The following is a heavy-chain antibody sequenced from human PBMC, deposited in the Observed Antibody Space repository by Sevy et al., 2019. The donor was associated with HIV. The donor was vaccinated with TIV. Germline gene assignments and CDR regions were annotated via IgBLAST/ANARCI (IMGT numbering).Heavy chain of an antibody. CDR1: GFTFSSYG. Sequence: GGSLRLSCAASGFTFSSYGMHWVRQTPGKGLEWVAVIWYDGSNKYYGDSVKGRFTIYRDNSKNTLWLQMNSLRPEDTAVYYCARDREETAMSFNWFDPRGQGTLVTVSS. J-gene: IGHJ5*02. CDR3: ARDREETAMSFNWFDP. V-gene: IGHV3-33*01. D-gene: IGHD5-18*01. CDR2: IWYDGSNK.